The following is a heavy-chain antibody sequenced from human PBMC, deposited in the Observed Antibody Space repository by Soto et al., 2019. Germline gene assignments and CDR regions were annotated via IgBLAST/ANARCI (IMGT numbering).Heavy chain of an antibody. CDR2: IYYSGTT. CDR1: YGSISSSNC. V-gene: IGHV4-39*07. D-gene: IGHD1-26*01. Sequence: SKPLSVTWTVSYGSISSSNCHCGFIRQPPGKGLEWIGYIYYSGTTYYNPSLKSRVTMSVDTSKKQFSLKLTSVTAVDTAVYYCARREIQGPIEYWGQGTLVTVSS. J-gene: IGHJ4*02. CDR3: ARREIQGPIEY.